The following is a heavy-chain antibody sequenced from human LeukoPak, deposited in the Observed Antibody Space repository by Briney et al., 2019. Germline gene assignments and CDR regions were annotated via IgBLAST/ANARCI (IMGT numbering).Heavy chain of an antibody. CDR3: IRAQRALDY. D-gene: IGHD6-25*01. CDR2: MRSKAYGGTT. Sequence: GGSLRLSCAASGFTFSNAWMSWVRQAPGKGLEWVGFMRSKAYGGTTEYAASVKGRFTISRDDSKSIAYLQMNSLKTEDTAVYYCIRAQRALDYWGQGTLVTVSS. V-gene: IGHV3-49*04. CDR1: GFTFSNAW. J-gene: IGHJ4*02.